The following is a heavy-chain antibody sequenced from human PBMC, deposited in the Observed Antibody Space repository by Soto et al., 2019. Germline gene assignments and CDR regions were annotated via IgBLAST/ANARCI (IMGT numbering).Heavy chain of an antibody. Sequence: ASVKVSCKASGYTFTSYGISWVRQAPGQGLEWMGWIGAYNGNTNYAQKLQGRVTMTTDTSTSTAYMELRSLRSDDTAVYYCARDQVDCSSTSCYSRDYYYYYMDVWGKGTTVTVSS. V-gene: IGHV1-18*01. CDR2: IGAYNGNT. CDR3: ARDQVDCSSTSCYSRDYYYYYMDV. CDR1: GYTFTSYG. D-gene: IGHD2-2*01. J-gene: IGHJ6*03.